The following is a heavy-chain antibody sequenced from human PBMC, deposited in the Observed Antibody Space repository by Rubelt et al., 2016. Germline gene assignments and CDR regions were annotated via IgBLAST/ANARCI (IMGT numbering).Heavy chain of an antibody. V-gene: IGHV4-39*07. CDR2: IYYSGST. J-gene: IGHJ4*02. Sequence: QLQLQESGPGLVKPSETLSLTCSVSGGSISSGNYYWGWIRQPPGKGLEWIGSIYYSGSTYYNPSLKSRVTISVDTSKNQLSLKLTSVTASDTAVYYCARHLRSGSGYYSPFVYWGQGTLVTVSS. D-gene: IGHD3-22*01. CDR1: GGSISSGNYY. CDR3: ARHLRSGSGYYSPFVY.